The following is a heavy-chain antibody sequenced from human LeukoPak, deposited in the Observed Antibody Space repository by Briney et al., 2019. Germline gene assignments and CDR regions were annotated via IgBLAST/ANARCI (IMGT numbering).Heavy chain of an antibody. D-gene: IGHD5-24*01. CDR1: GGTFSSYA. V-gene: IGHV1-69*13. Sequence: EASVKVSCKASGGTFSSYAISWVRQAPGQGLEWMGGIIPIFGTANYAQKFQGRVTITADESTSTAYMELSSLRAEDTAVYYCARGPRWLQLPRAFDIWGQGTMVTVSS. CDR2: IIPIFGTA. CDR3: ARGPRWLQLPRAFDI. J-gene: IGHJ3*02.